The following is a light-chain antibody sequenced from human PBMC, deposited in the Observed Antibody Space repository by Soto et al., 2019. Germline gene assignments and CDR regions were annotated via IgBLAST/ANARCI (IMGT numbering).Light chain of an antibody. CDR1: SSDVGGYNY. CDR2: EVS. J-gene: IGLJ2*01. CDR3: SSYTSSSTLLV. Sequence: QSALTQPASVSGSPGQSITISCTGTSSDVGGYNYVSWYQQHPGKAPKLMIYEVSNRPSGVPNRFSGSKSGNTASLTISGLQAEDEADYFCSSYTSSSTLLVFGGGTQLTV. V-gene: IGLV2-14*01.